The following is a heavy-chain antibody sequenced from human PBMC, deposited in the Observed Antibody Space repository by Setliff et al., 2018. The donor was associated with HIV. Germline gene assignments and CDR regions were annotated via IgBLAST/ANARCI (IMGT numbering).Heavy chain of an antibody. Sequence: SETLSLTCTVSGYSISSGYYWGWIRQPPGKGLEWIGNFYYNGRTLFNPALGTRLNMSVDTSENQFSLHLNSVTAADTAVYYCVRERRRSPLSYGLDVRGQGTTVTVSS. CDR2: FYYNGRT. V-gene: IGHV4-38-2*02. CDR3: VRERRRSPLSYGLDV. J-gene: IGHJ6*02. CDR1: GYSISSGYY.